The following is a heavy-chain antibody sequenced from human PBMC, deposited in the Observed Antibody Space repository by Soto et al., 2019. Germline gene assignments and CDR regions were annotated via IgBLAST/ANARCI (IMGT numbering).Heavy chain of an antibody. V-gene: IGHV3-23*01. Sequence: GGTLRLSCAASEFTFSNYAMSWVRQAPGKGLEWVSSISDNGGTTYYADSVKGRFTISRDSAKNSLFPQMTSLRAEDTAVYYCARDRFGDNSIDNWCQGAVLTVSS. CDR1: EFTFSNYA. J-gene: IGHJ4*02. CDR3: ARDRFGDNSIDN. D-gene: IGHD4-4*01. CDR2: ISDNGGTT.